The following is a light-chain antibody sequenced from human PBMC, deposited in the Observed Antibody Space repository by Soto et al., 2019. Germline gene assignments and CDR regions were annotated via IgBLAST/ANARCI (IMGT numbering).Light chain of an antibody. CDR1: QSVSSSY. V-gene: IGKV3-20*01. Sequence: EIVLTQSPGTLSLSPGERATLSCRASQSVSSSYLAWYQQKPGQAPRLLIYGASSRATGIPDRFSGSGSGTDFTLTISSLEPEDFAVYYCKQYGSSPLGTFGQGTKLEIK. J-gene: IGKJ2*02. CDR3: KQYGSSPLGT. CDR2: GAS.